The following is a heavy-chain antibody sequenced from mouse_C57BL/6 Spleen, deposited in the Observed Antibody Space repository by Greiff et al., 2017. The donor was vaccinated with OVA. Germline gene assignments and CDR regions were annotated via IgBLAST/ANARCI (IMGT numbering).Heavy chain of an antibody. Sequence: EVKLVESGPGLVKPSQSLSLTCSVTGYSITSGYYWNWIRQFPGNKLEWMGYISYDGSNNYNPSLKNRISITRDTSKNQFFLKLNSVTTEDTATYYCARDLRGNFRDYAMDYWGQGTSVTVSS. V-gene: IGHV3-6*01. D-gene: IGHD2-1*01. CDR1: GYSITSGYY. CDR3: ARDLRGNFRDYAMDY. J-gene: IGHJ4*01. CDR2: ISYDGSN.